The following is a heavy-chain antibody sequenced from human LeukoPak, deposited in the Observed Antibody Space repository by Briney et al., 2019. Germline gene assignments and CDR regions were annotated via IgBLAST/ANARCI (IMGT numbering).Heavy chain of an antibody. CDR3: ATALRITGMDV. J-gene: IGHJ6*02. V-gene: IGHV3-15*01. D-gene: IGHD2-15*01. Sequence: GGSLRLSCAASGFTFSNAWMSWVRQPPGKGLEWVGRIKTMSEGGTTDYAAPVKGRFSISRDDSKNTVTLQINSLKTEDTAVYYCATALRITGMDVWGQGSTVTVSS. CDR2: IKTMSEGGTT. CDR1: GFTFSNAW.